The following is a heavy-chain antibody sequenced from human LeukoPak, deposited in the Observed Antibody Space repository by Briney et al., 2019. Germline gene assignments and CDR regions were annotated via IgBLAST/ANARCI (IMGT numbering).Heavy chain of an antibody. CDR2: ISYDGSNK. D-gene: IGHD6-19*01. J-gene: IGHJ4*02. Sequence: GGSLRLSCAASGFTFSSYGMHWVRQAPGKGLEWVAVISYDGSNKYYADSVKGRFTISRDNSKNTLYLQMNSLRAEDTAVYYCVSVGPDSSGWYFDYWGQGTLVTVSS. CDR3: VSVGPDSSGWYFDY. CDR1: GFTFSSYG. V-gene: IGHV3-30*03.